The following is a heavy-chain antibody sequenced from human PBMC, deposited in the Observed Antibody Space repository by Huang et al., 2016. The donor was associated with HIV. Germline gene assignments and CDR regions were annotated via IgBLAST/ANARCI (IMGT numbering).Heavy chain of an antibody. CDR1: GFTFMSYA. D-gene: IGHD3-22*01. Sequence: EVQLLESGGGLEQPGGSLRLSCTASGFTFMSYAMSWVRQPPGKGLEWVSIMSGSGGTTYYADSVKGRFTISRDNSNNTLYLQMDNLRAEDTALYYCVKYWGSSGYSPLEYWGQGTLLTVSS. CDR3: VKYWGSSGYSPLEY. CDR2: MSGSGGTT. J-gene: IGHJ4*02. V-gene: IGHV3-23*01.